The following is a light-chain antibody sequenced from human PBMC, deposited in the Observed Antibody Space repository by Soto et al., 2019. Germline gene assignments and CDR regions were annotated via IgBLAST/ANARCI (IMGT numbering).Light chain of an antibody. V-gene: IGLV2-14*01. CDR1: SSDVGGYNY. CDR3: SSYTGSSTYVL. CDR2: DVS. Sequence: QSALTQPASVSGSPGQSITISCTGTSSDVGGYNYVSWYQQHPGKAPKLMIYDVSNRPSGVSNRFSGSKSGNTASLTISGLQAEDETDYYCSSYTGSSTYVLIGGGTKLTVL. J-gene: IGLJ2*01.